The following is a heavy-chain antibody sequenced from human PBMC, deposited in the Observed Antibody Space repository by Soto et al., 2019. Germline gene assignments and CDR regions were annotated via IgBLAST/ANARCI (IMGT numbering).Heavy chain of an antibody. CDR1: GFTFDDYA. J-gene: IGHJ4*02. D-gene: IGHD4-17*01. V-gene: IGHV3-9*01. CDR3: AKDRSGDYIFDY. CDR2: ISWNSGSI. Sequence: GGSLRLSCAASGFTFDDYAMHWVRQAPGKGLEWVSGISWNSGSIGYADSVKGRFTISRDNAKNSLYLQMNSLRAEDTALYYCAKDRSGDYIFDYWGQGTLVTVSS.